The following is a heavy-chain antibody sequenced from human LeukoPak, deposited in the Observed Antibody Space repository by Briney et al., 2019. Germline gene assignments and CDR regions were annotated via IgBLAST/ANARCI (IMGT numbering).Heavy chain of an antibody. D-gene: IGHD5-18*01. V-gene: IGHV3-48*03. CDR3: ARVSGYSYGNFLYYYMDV. CDR2: ISSSGSTI. J-gene: IGHJ6*03. CDR1: GFTFSSYD. Sequence: GGSLRLSCAASGFTFSSYDMSWVRQAPGKGLEWVSGISSSGSTIYYADSVKGRFTISRDNAKNSLYLQMNSLRAEDTAVYYCARVSGYSYGNFLYYYMDVWGKGTTVTISS.